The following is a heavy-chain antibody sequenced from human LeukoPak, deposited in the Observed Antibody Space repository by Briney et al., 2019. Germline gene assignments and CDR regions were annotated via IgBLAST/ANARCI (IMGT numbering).Heavy chain of an antibody. CDR3: ARGQTELGTAYYYYMDV. V-gene: IGHV4-34*01. Sequence: PSETLSLTCAVNGGSFSGYSWSWIRQSPGKGLEWIADIIHRGSTNYNPSLKSRVTISLDTSRNQFSLKLTSVTAADTAVYYCARGQTELGTAYYYYMDVWGKGTTVTVSS. D-gene: IGHD7-27*01. J-gene: IGHJ6*03. CDR1: GGSFSGYS. CDR2: IIHRGST.